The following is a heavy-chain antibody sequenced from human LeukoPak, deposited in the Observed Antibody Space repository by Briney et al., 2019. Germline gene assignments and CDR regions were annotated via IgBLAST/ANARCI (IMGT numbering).Heavy chain of an antibody. CDR2: IYYSGST. J-gene: IGHJ5*02. CDR1: GGSISSYY. D-gene: IGHD6-6*01. CDR3: ARLSSLANIAARGRTWFDP. Sequence: PSETLSLTCTVSGGSISSYYWSWIRQPPGKGLEWIGYIYYSGSTNNNPPLKSRVTISVDTSKNQFSLKLSSVTAADTAVYYCARLSSLANIAARGRTWFDPWGQGSLVTVSS. V-gene: IGHV4-59*01.